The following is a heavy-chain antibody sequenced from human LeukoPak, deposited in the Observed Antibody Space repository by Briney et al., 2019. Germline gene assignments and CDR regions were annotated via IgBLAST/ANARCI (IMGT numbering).Heavy chain of an antibody. V-gene: IGHV1-18*01. CDR1: GGTFTSYG. Sequence: GASVKVFCKASGGTFTSYGISWVRQAPGQGLEWMGWISAYNGNTNYAQKLQGRVTMTTDTSTSTAYMELRSLRSDDTAVYFCARDANSYTSPSDFWGQGTLVTVSS. CDR2: ISAYNGNT. CDR3: ARDANSYTSPSDF. D-gene: IGHD3-16*01. J-gene: IGHJ4*02.